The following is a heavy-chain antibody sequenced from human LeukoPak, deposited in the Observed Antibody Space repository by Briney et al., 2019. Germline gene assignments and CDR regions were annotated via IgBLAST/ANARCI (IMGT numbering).Heavy chain of an antibody. CDR2: INPNSGGT. CDR3: AREITGTTDFDY. D-gene: IGHD1-7*01. V-gene: IGHV1-2*02. J-gene: IGHJ4*02. CDR1: GGTFSSYA. Sequence: ASVKVSCKASGGTFSSYAISWVRQAPGQGLEWMGWINPNSGGTNYAQKFQGRVTMTRDTSISTAYMELSRLRADDTAVYYCAREITGTTDFDYWGQGTLVTVSS.